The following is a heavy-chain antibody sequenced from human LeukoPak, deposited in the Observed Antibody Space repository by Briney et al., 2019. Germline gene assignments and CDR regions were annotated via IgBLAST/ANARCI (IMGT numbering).Heavy chain of an antibody. Sequence: SETLSLTCAVSGGSISSSNWWSWVRQPPGEGLEWIGEIYHSGSTNYNPSLKSRVTISVDKSKNQFSLKLSSVTAADTAVYYCARGLRYSSGRYVDYWGQGTLVTVSS. J-gene: IGHJ4*02. D-gene: IGHD6-19*01. CDR3: ARGLRYSSGRYVDY. V-gene: IGHV4-4*02. CDR1: GGSISSSNW. CDR2: IYHSGST.